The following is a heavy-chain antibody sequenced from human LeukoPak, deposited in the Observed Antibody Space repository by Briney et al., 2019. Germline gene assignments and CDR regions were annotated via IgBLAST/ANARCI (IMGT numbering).Heavy chain of an antibody. J-gene: IGHJ4*02. CDR2: INPNSGGT. D-gene: IGHD3-22*01. Sequence: ASVKVSCKASGYTFTGYYMHWVRQAPGQGLEWVGWINPNSGGTNYAQKFQGRVTMTRDTSISTVYMELTRLRSDDTAVYYCARVDEYYYDSSGYYYAYYFDYWGQGTLVTVSS. CDR1: GYTFTGYY. CDR3: ARVDEYYYDSSGYYYAYYFDY. V-gene: IGHV1-2*02.